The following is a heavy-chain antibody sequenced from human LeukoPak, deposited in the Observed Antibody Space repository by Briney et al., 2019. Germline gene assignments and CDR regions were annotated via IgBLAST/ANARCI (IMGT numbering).Heavy chain of an antibody. Sequence: SETLSLTCTVSGGSISSGSYYWSWIRQPAGKGLEWIGRIYTSGSTNYNPSLKSRVTISVDTSKNQFSLKLSSVTAADTAVYYCARLTSLNYGSGSYGLAFDIWGQGTMVTVSS. V-gene: IGHV4-61*02. CDR2: IYTSGST. CDR1: GGSISSGSYY. CDR3: ARLTSLNYGSGSYGLAFDI. D-gene: IGHD3-10*01. J-gene: IGHJ3*02.